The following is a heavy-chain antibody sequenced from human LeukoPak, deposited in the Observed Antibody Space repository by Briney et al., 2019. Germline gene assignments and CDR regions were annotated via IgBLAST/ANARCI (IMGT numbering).Heavy chain of an antibody. CDR3: ARGSRIMYYFDY. CDR2: IYYSGST. CDR1: GGSISSGGYY. V-gene: IGHV4-31*03. J-gene: IGHJ4*02. D-gene: IGHD2-15*01. Sequence: SETLSLTCTVSGGSISSGGYYWSWIRQHPGKGLEWIGYIYYSGSTYYNPSLKSRVTISVDTSKNQFSLKLSSVTAADTAVYYCARGSRIMYYFDYWGQGTLVTVSS.